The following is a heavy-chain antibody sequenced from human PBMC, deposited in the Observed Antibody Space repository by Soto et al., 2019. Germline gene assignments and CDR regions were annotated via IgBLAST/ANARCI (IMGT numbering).Heavy chain of an antibody. Sequence: QVQLVESGGGVVQPGRSLRLSCAASGFTFSSYGMHWVRQAPGKGLEWVAVISYDGSNKYYADSVKGRFTISRDNSKNTLYLQMNSLRAEDTAVYYCAKGQWLVNSNYFDYWGQGTLVTVSS. CDR1: GFTFSSYG. CDR2: ISYDGSNK. J-gene: IGHJ4*02. V-gene: IGHV3-30*18. CDR3: AKGQWLVNSNYFDY. D-gene: IGHD6-19*01.